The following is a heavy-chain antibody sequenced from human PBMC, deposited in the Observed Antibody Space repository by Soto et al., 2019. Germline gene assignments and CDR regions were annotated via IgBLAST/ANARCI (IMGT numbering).Heavy chain of an antibody. CDR3: AREAIIVIAAPDYYFDH. J-gene: IGHJ4*02. CDR1: GFDVSNTD. D-gene: IGHD3-22*01. V-gene: IGHV3-66*01. CDR2: IYSGGYT. Sequence: EVQLVESGGDLVQRGGSLRLSCAASGFDVSNTDMSWVRQAPWKGLEWVSVIYSGGYTNYADSVKGRFIVSRDSPKNTLYLQMESLRAEDTAVYSCAREAIIVIAAPDYYFDHWGQGTLVTVSS.